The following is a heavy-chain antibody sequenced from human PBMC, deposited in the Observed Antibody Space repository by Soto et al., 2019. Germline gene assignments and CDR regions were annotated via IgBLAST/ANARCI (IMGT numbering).Heavy chain of an antibody. CDR3: ASPGPLGYCSVGSFDAP. CDR2: ISGGGDST. CDR1: GFTFSNYA. V-gene: IGHV3-23*01. D-gene: IGHD2-15*01. J-gene: IGHJ3*01. Sequence: EVQLLQSGGGLVQPGGSLRLSCGASGFTFSNYAMTWVRQAPGKGLEWVSRISGGGDSTNYADSVKGRFTISRDKSKNTVFLETNSLRAEDTAVYYCASPGPLGYCSVGSFDAPWGQGTKVIVSS.